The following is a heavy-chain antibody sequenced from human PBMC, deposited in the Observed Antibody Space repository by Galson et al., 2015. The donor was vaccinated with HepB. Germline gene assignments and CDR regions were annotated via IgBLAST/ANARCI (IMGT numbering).Heavy chain of an antibody. Sequence: LSLTCAVYGGSFSGYYWSWIRQPPGKGLEWIGEINHSGSTNYNPSLKSRVTISVDTSKNQFSLKLSSVTAADTAVYYCARAGGVVVPAAIRIGASRYGMDVWGQGTTVTVSS. CDR3: ARAGGVVVPAAIRIGASRYGMDV. V-gene: IGHV4-34*01. J-gene: IGHJ6*02. CDR2: INHSGST. D-gene: IGHD2-2*01. CDR1: GGSFSGYY.